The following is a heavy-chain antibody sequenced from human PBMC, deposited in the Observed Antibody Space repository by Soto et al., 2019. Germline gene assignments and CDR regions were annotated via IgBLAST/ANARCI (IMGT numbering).Heavy chain of an antibody. CDR1: GGSISSYY. Sequence: SETLSLTCTVSGGSISSYYWSWIRQPPGKGLEWIGYIYYSGSTNYNPSLKSRVTISVDTSKNQFSLKLSSVTAADTAVYYCARDRTWNCYDSSGLGWFDPWGQGTLVTVSS. V-gene: IGHV4-59*01. D-gene: IGHD3-22*01. J-gene: IGHJ5*02. CDR3: ARDRTWNCYDSSGLGWFDP. CDR2: IYYSGST.